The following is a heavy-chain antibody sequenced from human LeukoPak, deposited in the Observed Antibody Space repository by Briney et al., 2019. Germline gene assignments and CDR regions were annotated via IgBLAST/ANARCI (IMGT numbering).Heavy chain of an antibody. CDR3: AKNEWGAVAGTCDY. J-gene: IGHJ4*02. CDR1: GFTFSSYG. V-gene: IGHV3-30*18. Sequence: PGGSLRLSCAASGFTFSSYGMHWVRQAPGKGLEWVAVISYDGSNKYYADSVKGRFTISRDNSKNTLYLQMNSLRAEDTAVYYCAKNEWGAVAGTCDYWGQGTLVTVSS. D-gene: IGHD6-19*01. CDR2: ISYDGSNK.